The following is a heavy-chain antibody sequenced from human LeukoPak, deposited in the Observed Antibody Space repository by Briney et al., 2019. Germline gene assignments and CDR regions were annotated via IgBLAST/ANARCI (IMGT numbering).Heavy chain of an antibody. CDR1: GGSISSHY. CDR3: ARGGQWSERLRGYAYYYYYMDV. CDR2: IYYSGST. D-gene: IGHD5-12*01. V-gene: IGHV4-59*11. Sequence: SETLSLTCTVSGGSISSHYWSWIRQPPGKGLEWIGYIYYSGSTNYDPSLKSRVTISVDTSKNQFSLKLSSVTAADTAVYYCARGGQWSERLRGYAYYYYYMDVWGKGTTVTVSS. J-gene: IGHJ6*03.